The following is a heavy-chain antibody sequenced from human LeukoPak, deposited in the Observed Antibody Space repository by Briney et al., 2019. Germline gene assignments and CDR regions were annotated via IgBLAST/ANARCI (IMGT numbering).Heavy chain of an antibody. D-gene: IGHD2-21*01. CDR1: GGSISTTTYY. CDR3: ATQQHHWFDP. Sequence: SETLSLTCTVSGGSISTTTYYWAWIRQSPETGLEWLGSVYKSGSTYYNPSLKSRVTISVDTSKNQFSLKLSSVTAADTAVYYCATQQHHWFDPWGQGTLVTVSS. V-gene: IGHV4-39*01. CDR2: VYKSGST. J-gene: IGHJ5*02.